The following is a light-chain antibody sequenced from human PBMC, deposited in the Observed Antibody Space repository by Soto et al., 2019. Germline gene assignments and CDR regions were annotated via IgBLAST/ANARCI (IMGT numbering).Light chain of an antibody. CDR3: QQYGSSPPWT. CDR1: QSVGSNY. V-gene: IGKV3-20*01. Sequence: EIVLTQSPGTLSLSPGERATLSCRASQSVGSNYLAWYQQKPGQAPRLLIYGASSRASGIPDRFSGSGSGTDFTLTISRLEPEDFAVYYCQQYGSSPPWTFGQGTKVEIK. CDR2: GAS. J-gene: IGKJ1*01.